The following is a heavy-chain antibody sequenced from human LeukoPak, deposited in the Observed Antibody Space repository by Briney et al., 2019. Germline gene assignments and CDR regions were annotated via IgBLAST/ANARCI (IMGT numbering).Heavy chain of an antibody. D-gene: IGHD1-26*01. CDR1: GYIFIGYY. Sequence: ASVKVSCKASGYIFIGYYMHWVRQAPGKGLEWMGWINPDSGGTNYAQKFQGRVTMTRDTSISTAYKELSRLRSDDTAVYYCARDKGAGWELLFVRSDLFDPWGQGTLVTVSS. CDR3: ARDKGAGWELLFVRSDLFDP. V-gene: IGHV1-2*02. J-gene: IGHJ5*02. CDR2: INPDSGGT.